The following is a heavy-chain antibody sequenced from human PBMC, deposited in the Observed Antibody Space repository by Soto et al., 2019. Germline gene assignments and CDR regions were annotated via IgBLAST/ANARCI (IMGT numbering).Heavy chain of an antibody. J-gene: IGHJ4*02. CDR1: GFTVSNSY. D-gene: IGHD2-21*01. Sequence: GGSLRLSCAASGFTVSNSYMSWVRQAPGKGLEWVPVIYSGGSTYYADSVKGRFTISRDSSKNTLYLQMNSLRAEDTAVYYCARGFQSSFGYWGQGTLVTVS. V-gene: IGHV3-53*01. CDR2: IYSGGST. CDR3: ARGFQSSFGY.